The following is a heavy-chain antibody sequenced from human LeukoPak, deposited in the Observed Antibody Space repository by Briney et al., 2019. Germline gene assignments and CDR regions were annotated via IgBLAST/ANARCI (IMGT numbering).Heavy chain of an antibody. CDR1: GYTFTAFH. D-gene: IGHD3-16*01. Sequence: ASVKVSCKASGYTFTAFHIHWVRQAPGQGLEWMGWINPNSGGKNSAQKFQGRVTMTRDTSISTVYMELTKLRSDDTAVYYCARRLGSSFSSGFDCWGQGTLVTVSS. J-gene: IGHJ4*02. CDR3: ARRLGSSFSSGFDC. V-gene: IGHV1-2*02. CDR2: INPNSGGK.